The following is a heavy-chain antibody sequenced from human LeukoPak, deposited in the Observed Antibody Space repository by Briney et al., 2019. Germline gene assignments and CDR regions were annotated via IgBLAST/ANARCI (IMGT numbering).Heavy chain of an antibody. Sequence: GGSLRLSCAASGFTFSSYAMSWVRQAPGKGLEWVSAISGSGGSTYYADSVKGRFTISRDNSKNTLYLQMNSLRAEDTAVYYCAKSYYDSLIRRPFRGFDPWAREPWSPSPQ. J-gene: IGHJ5*02. CDR2: ISGSGGST. D-gene: IGHD3-22*01. CDR1: GFTFSSYA. CDR3: AKSYYDSLIRRPFRGFDP. V-gene: IGHV3-23*01.